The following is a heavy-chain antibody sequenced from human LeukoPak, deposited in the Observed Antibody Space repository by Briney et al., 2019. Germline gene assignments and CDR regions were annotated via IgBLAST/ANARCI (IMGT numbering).Heavy chain of an antibody. D-gene: IGHD3-10*01. CDR2: INHSGST. J-gene: IGHJ4*02. CDR1: GGSFSGYY. V-gene: IGHV4-34*01. CDR3: ARGLRITMVRGVIGY. Sequence: SETLSLTCAVYGGSFSGYYWSWIRQPPGKGLEWIGEINHSGSTNYNPSLKSRVTISVDTSKNQFSLKLSSVTAADTAVYYCARGLRITMVRGVIGYWGQGTLVTVPS.